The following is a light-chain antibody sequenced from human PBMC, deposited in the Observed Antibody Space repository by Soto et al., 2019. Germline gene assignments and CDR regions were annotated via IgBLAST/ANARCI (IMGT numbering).Light chain of an antibody. CDR3: SSYTSSSTYV. V-gene: IGLV2-14*01. CDR2: DVN. CDR1: SSDAGYYNY. Sequence: QSALTQPASVSGSPGQSIAISCTGTSSDAGYYNYVSWYQQHPGKAPKVMIYDVNNRPSGVSDRFSGSKSGNTASLTISGLQAEDEADYYCSSYTSSSTYVFGTGTKLTVL. J-gene: IGLJ1*01.